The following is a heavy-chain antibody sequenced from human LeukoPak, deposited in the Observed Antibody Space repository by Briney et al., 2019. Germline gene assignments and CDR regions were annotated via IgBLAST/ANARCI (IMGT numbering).Heavy chain of an antibody. Sequence: SETLSLTCAVYDGSFSGYYWTWIRQPPGKGLEWIGEIIDTGSTKYNSSLKSRVTISVDTSKNQFSLKLSSVTAADTAVYYCARGKAVAGTSWFDPWGQGTLVTVSS. CDR3: ARGKAVAGTSWFDP. V-gene: IGHV4-34*12. J-gene: IGHJ5*02. CDR1: DGSFSGYY. D-gene: IGHD6-19*01. CDR2: IIDTGST.